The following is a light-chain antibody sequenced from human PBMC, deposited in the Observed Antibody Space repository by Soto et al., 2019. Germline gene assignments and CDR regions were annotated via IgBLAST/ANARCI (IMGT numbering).Light chain of an antibody. V-gene: IGKV3-20*01. J-gene: IGKJ2*01. CDR1: QSVSSSY. CDR3: QQYGSSPYT. CDR2: GAS. Sequence: EIGLTQSPSTLSLSTGERATLSCRASQSVSSSYLAWYQQKPGKAPRLLIYGASSRATGIPYRFSGSGSGTDFTLTISRLEPEDFAVYYCQQYGSSPYTFGQGTKLEIK.